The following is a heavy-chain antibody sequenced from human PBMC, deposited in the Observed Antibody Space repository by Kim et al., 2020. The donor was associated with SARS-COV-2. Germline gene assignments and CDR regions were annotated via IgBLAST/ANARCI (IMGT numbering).Heavy chain of an antibody. D-gene: IGHD5-12*01. CDR2: IYTSGST. J-gene: IGHJ4*02. V-gene: IGHV4-61*02. CDR1: GGSISSGSYY. Sequence: SETLSLTCTVSGGSISSGSYYWSWIRQPAGKGLEWIGRIYTSGSTNYNPSLKSRVTISVDTSKNQFSLKLSSVTAADTAVYYCARASVGATTSVCYFDYWGQGTLVTVSS. CDR3: ARASVGATTSVCYFDY.